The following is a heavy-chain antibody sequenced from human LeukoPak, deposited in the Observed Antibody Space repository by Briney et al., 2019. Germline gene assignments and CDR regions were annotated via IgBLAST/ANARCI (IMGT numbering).Heavy chain of an antibody. V-gene: IGHV4-59*01. CDR2: IYYSGST. CDR3: AKGGGRFEY. CDR1: GGSISPYY. D-gene: IGHD2-15*01. J-gene: IGHJ4*02. Sequence: SETLSLTCTVSGGSISPYYWSWIRQPPGKGLGWIGYIYYSGSTNYNPSLKSRVTISVDTSKNQFSLKLNSVTAADTAVYYCAKGGGRFEYWGQGTLVTVSS.